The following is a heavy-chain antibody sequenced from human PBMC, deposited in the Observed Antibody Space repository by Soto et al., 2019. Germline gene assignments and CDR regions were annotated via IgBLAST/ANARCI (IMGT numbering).Heavy chain of an antibody. J-gene: IGHJ6*01. Sequence: SVKVSFKASGYTFTGYYLHWVRQAPGQGLEWMGYINPDSGRTRYAQKFQGTVTMTRDTSITTAYLELSSLKYDDSAIFYCALSFSQTNIDVWGQGTTVTVSS. CDR2: INPDSGRT. V-gene: IGHV1-2*02. CDR3: ALSFSQTNIDV. CDR1: GYTFTGYY.